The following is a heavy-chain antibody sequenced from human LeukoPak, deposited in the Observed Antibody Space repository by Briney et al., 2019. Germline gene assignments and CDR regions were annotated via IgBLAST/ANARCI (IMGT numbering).Heavy chain of an antibody. CDR2: IWYDGSNK. Sequence: GGSLRLSCAASGFTFSSYGMHWVRQAPGKGLERVAAIWYDGSNKYYADSVKGRFTISRDNSKNTLYLQMNSLRAEDTAVYYCARDYGTAMVENWFDPWGQGTLVTVSS. CDR1: GFTFSSYG. D-gene: IGHD5-18*01. J-gene: IGHJ5*02. V-gene: IGHV3-33*01. CDR3: ARDYGTAMVENWFDP.